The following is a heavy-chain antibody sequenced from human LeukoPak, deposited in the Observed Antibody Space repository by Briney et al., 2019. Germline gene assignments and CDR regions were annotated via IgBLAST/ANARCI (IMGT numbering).Heavy chain of an antibody. CDR1: GGSISSYY. CDR2: IYYSGST. Sequence: SETLSLTCTVSGGSISSYYWSWIRQPPGKGLEWIGYIYYSGSTNYNPSLKSRVTISVDTSKNQFSLKLSPVTAADTAVYYCARAPRRSAFDIWGQGTMVTVSS. J-gene: IGHJ3*02. CDR3: ARAPRRSAFDI. V-gene: IGHV4-59*01.